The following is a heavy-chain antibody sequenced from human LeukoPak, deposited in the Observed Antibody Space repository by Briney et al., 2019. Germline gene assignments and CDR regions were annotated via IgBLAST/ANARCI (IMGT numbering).Heavy chain of an antibody. D-gene: IGHD4-17*01. V-gene: IGHV1-18*01. CDR2: MNPNSGNT. CDR1: GYTFTSYD. CDR3: ARVGEGPFDY. Sequence: GASVKVSCKASGYTFTSYDINWVRQATGQGLEWMGWMNPNSGNTNYAQKLQGRVTMTTDTSTSTAYMELRSLRSDDTAVYYCARVGEGPFDYWGQGTLVTVSS. J-gene: IGHJ4*02.